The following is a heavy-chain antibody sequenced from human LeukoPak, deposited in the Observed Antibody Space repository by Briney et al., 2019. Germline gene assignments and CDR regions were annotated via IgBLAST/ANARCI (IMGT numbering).Heavy chain of an antibody. V-gene: IGHV1-69*05. CDR3: ARAGDLRQNWFDP. Sequence: ASVKVSCKASGYTFTSYAISWVRQAPGQGLEWMGGIIPIFGTANYAQKFQGRVTITTDESTSTAYMELSSLRSEDTAVYYCARAGDLRQNWFDPWGQGTLVTVSS. J-gene: IGHJ5*02. CDR2: IIPIFGTA. D-gene: IGHD1-14*01. CDR1: GYTFTSYA.